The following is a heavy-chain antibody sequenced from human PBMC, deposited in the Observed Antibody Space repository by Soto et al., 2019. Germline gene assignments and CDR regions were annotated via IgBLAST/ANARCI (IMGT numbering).Heavy chain of an antibody. Sequence: PGGSLRLSCAASGFTFSGSATHWVRQASGKGLEWVGRIRSKANSYATAYAASVKGRFTISRDDSKNTAYLQMDSLKAEDTAVYYCTRPAGIAAAGSYYYYGMDVWGQGTTVTVSS. CDR1: GFTFSGSA. CDR2: IRSKANSYAT. D-gene: IGHD6-13*01. J-gene: IGHJ6*02. CDR3: TRPAGIAAAGSYYYYGMDV. V-gene: IGHV3-73*01.